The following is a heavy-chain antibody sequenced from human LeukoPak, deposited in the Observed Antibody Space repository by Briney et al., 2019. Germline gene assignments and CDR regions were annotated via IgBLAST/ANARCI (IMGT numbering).Heavy chain of an antibody. V-gene: IGHV1-46*01. CDR2: INPSGSRA. CDR3: ARDNSIAVADTWWFDP. Sequence: ASVKVSCKASGFTFTNYYIHWVRQAPGQGLEWMGIINPSGSRAWYSQKFQGRVTMTRDTSTSTVYIEVSSLRSEDTAVYYCARDNSIAVADTWWFDPWGQGSLVTVSS. J-gene: IGHJ5*02. D-gene: IGHD6-19*01. CDR1: GFTFTNYY.